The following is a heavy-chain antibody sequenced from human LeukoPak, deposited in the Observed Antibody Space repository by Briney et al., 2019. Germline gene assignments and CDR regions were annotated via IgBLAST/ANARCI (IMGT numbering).Heavy chain of an antibody. CDR2: IIPIFGTA. D-gene: IGHD6-6*01. CDR3: ARDQRSSSSPYYYYYYMDV. J-gene: IGHJ6*03. V-gene: IGHV1-69*05. CDR1: GGTFSSYA. Sequence: SVKVSCKASGGTFSSYAISWVRQAPGQGLEWMGRIIPIFGTANYAQKLQGRVTITTDESTSTAYMELSSLRSEDTAVYYCARDQRSSSSPYYYYYYMDVWGKGTTVTVSS.